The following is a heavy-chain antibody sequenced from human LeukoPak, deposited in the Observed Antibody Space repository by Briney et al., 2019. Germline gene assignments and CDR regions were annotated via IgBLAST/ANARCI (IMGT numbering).Heavy chain of an antibody. Sequence: SETPSLTCTVPGGSISSGDYYWSWIRQPPGKGLEWIGYIYHSGSTHFNPSLKSRVTISVDTSKNQFSLKLSSVTAADTAVYFCARGPDSSGYYYFDYWGQGTLVTVSS. CDR3: ARGPDSSGYYYFDY. CDR2: IYHSGST. D-gene: IGHD3-22*01. CDR1: GGSISSGDYY. J-gene: IGHJ4*02. V-gene: IGHV4-30-4*01.